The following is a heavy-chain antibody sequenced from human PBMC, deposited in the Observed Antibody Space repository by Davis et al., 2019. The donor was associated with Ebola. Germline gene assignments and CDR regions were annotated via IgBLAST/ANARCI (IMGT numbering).Heavy chain of an antibody. V-gene: IGHV4-34*01. J-gene: IGHJ6*02. CDR3: ARGRAKADV. CDR2: INHSGST. CDR1: GGSISSYY. Sequence: SETLSLTCTVSGGSISSYYWGRIRQPPGKGLEWIGEINHSGSTNYNPSLKSRVTISVDTSKNQFSLKLSSVTAADTAVYYCARGRAKADVWGQGTTVTVSS.